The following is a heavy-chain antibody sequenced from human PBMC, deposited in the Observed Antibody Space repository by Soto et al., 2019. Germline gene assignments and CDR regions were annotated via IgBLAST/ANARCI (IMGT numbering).Heavy chain of an antibody. D-gene: IGHD2-15*01. CDR3: GGDDIVEGDNTAMEV. V-gene: IGHV1-46*01. Sequence: VKVSCKASGYTLTTFFMHCVRQGPGQGLECMGVINPGYPAGRSTTYAQKFQGRVTMTTDTSTSTVYMELSRLRSDDTAVYYCGGDDIVEGDNTAMEVWGQGTTVSVS. CDR2: INPGYPAGRST. CDR1: GYTLTTFF. J-gene: IGHJ6*01.